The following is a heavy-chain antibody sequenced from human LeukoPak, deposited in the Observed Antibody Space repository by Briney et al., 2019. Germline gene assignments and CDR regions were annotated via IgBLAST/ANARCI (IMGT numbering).Heavy chain of an antibody. J-gene: IGHJ4*02. CDR3: ARGLGGSGSYYNPLFDY. CDR2: IIPIFGTA. V-gene: IGHV1-69*01. D-gene: IGHD3-10*01. CDR1: GGTFISYA. Sequence: SVKVSCKASGGTFISYAISWVRQAPGQGLEWMGGIIPIFGTANYAQKFQGRVTITADESTSTAYMELSSLRSEDTAVYYCARGLGGSGSYYNPLFDYWGQGTLVTVSS.